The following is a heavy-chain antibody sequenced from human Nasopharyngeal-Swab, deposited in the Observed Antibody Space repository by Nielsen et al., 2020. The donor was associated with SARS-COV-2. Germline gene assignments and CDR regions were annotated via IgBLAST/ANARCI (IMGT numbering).Heavy chain of an antibody. CDR2: ISNSGDYI. V-gene: IGHV3-21*01. Sequence: GESLKISCAASGFTFTIYTMNWVRQAPGKGLEWVSAISNSGDYIYYAPSVKGRFTISRDNAKNSVYLQMNSLTADDTAVYYCARDTPAMFAYWGQGTLVTVSS. CDR1: GFTFTIYT. CDR3: ARDTPAMFAY. J-gene: IGHJ4*02.